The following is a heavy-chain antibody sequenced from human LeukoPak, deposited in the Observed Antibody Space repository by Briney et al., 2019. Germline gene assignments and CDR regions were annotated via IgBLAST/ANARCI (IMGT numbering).Heavy chain of an antibody. V-gene: IGHV4-34*01. D-gene: IGHD3-16*01. Sequence: SETLSLTCAVYGGSFSGYYWSWIRQPPGKGLEWIGEINHSGSTNYNPSLKSRVTISVDTSKNQFSLKLNSVTPEDTAVYYCTKERGLDYYGMDVWGQGTTVTVSS. CDR2: INHSGST. CDR3: TKERGLDYYGMDV. J-gene: IGHJ6*02. CDR1: GGSFSGYY.